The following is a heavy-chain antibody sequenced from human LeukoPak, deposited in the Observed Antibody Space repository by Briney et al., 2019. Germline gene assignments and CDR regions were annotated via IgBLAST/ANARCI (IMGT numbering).Heavy chain of an antibody. CDR1: GGSISSYY. CDR3: AREGVTGYDHLDY. V-gene: IGHV4-59*01. D-gene: IGHD5-12*01. J-gene: IGHJ4*02. CDR2: IYYSGST. Sequence: SETLSLICTVSGGSISSYYWSWIRQPPGKGLEGIGYIYYSGSTNYNPSLKSRVTISVDTSKDQFSLKLSSVTAADTAVYYCAREGVTGYDHLDYWGQGTLVTVSS.